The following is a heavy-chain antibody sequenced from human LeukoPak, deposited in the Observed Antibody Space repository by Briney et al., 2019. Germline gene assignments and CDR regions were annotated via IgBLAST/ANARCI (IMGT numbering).Heavy chain of an antibody. D-gene: IGHD3-3*01. CDR1: GYTFTSYG. CDR2: ISAYNGNT. Sequence: ASVKVSCKASGYTFTSYGISWVRQAPGQGLEWMGWISAYNGNTNYAQKLQGRVTMTTDTSTSTAYMELRSLRSEDTAVYYCAAVSPITIFGVVSIGGGDYWGQGTLVTVSS. CDR3: AAVSPITIFGVVSIGGGDY. J-gene: IGHJ4*02. V-gene: IGHV1-18*01.